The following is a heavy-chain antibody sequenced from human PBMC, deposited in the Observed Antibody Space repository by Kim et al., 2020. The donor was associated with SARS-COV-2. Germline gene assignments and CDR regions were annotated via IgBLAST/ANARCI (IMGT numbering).Heavy chain of an antibody. J-gene: IGHJ3*02. V-gene: IGHV3-23*01. CDR3: AKDRPGGDAFDI. Sequence: TYTAGSVKGRFTISRDNSKHTLYLQMSSLRADDTALYYCAKDRPGGDAFDIWGQGTTVTVSS. CDR2: T. D-gene: IGHD3-16*01.